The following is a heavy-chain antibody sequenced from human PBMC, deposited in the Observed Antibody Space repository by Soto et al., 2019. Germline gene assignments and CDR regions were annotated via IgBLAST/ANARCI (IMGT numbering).Heavy chain of an antibody. CDR1: GGSISSGDYY. V-gene: IGHV4-30-4*01. D-gene: IGHD5-18*01. CDR2: IYYSGST. CDR3: ATLRLWAERPFDP. J-gene: IGHJ5*02. Sequence: QVQLQESGPGLVKPSQTLSLTCTVSGGSISSGDYYWSWIRQPPGKGLEWIGYIYYSGSTYYNPSLQSRVTISVDTSKNQFSLKLSSVTAADTAVYYCATLRLWAERPFDPWGQGTLVTVSS.